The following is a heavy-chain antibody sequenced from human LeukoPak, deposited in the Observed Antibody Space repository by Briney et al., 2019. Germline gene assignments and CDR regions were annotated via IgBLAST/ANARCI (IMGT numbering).Heavy chain of an antibody. Sequence: TASETLSLTCAVYGGSFSGYYWSWIRQPPGKGLEWIGEINHSGSTNYNPSHKSRVTISVDTSKNQFSLKLSSVTAADTAVYYCARVIGDGYNYMDCWGQGTLVTVSS. D-gene: IGHD5-12*01. CDR1: GGSFSGYY. CDR2: INHSGST. V-gene: IGHV4-34*01. J-gene: IGHJ4*02. CDR3: ARVIGDGYNYMDC.